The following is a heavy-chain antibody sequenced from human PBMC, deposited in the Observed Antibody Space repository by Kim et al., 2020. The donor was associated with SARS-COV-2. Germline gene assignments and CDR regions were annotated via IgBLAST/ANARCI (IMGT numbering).Heavy chain of an antibody. J-gene: IGHJ3*02. D-gene: IGHD3-16*02. CDR1: GYTFTSYA. CDR2: INAGNGNT. Sequence: ASVKVSCKASGYTFTSYAMHWVRQAPGQRLEWMGWINAGNGNTKYSQKFQGRVTITRDTSASTAYMELSSLRSEDTAVYYCARGGYYDYVWGSYRYDAFDIWGQGTMVTVSS. V-gene: IGHV1-3*01. CDR3: ARGGYYDYVWGSYRYDAFDI.